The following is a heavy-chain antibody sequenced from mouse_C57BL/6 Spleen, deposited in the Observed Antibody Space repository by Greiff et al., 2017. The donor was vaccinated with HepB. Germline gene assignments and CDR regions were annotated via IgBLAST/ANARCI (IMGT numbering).Heavy chain of an antibody. CDR3: ARYYYGSSPYAMDY. V-gene: IGHV1-50*01. CDR1: GYTFTSYW. J-gene: IGHJ4*01. CDR2: IDPSDSYT. Sequence: VQLQQPGAELVKPGASVKLSCKASGYTFTSYWMQWVKQRPGPGLEWIGEIDPSDSYTNYNQKFKGKATLTVDTSSSTAYMQLSSLTSEDSAVYYCARYYYGSSPYAMDYWGQGTSVTVSS. D-gene: IGHD1-1*01.